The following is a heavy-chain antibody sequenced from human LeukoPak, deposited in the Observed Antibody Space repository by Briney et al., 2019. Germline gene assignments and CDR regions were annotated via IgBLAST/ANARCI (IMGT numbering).Heavy chain of an antibody. J-gene: IGHJ5*02. CDR2: ISSSGSAI. CDR1: GFIFRNYE. V-gene: IGHV3-48*03. Sequence: QPGGSLRLSCAASGFIFRNYEMNWIRQAPGKGLEWISYISSSGSAIHYADSVKGRFTISRDNAKDSLYLQLNSLRAEDTAVYYCARESPDWFDRWGQGTLVTVSS. CDR3: ARESPDWFDR.